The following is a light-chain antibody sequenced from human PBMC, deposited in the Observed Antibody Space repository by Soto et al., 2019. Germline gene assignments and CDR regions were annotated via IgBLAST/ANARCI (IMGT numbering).Light chain of an antibody. CDR2: DVA. Sequence: QSVLTQPASVSDSPGQSITISCTGTSSDVGGSNFVSWYQQHPGKPPKLIIYDVANRPSGVSNRFSGSKSGSTASLIISRLQTADEADYYCVSYTSSTSYDFGTGTKVTVL. V-gene: IGLV2-14*03. CDR1: SSDVGGSNF. CDR3: VSYTSSTSYD. J-gene: IGLJ1*01.